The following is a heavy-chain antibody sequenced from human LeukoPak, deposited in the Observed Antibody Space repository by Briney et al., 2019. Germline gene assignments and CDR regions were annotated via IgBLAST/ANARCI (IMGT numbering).Heavy chain of an antibody. CDR3: ARVVEQQLVDAFDI. J-gene: IGHJ3*02. V-gene: IGHV1-69*06. D-gene: IGHD6-13*01. Sequence: SVKVSCKASGYTFTSYAMHWVRQAPGQRLEWMGGIIPIFGTANYAQKFQGRVTITADKSTSTAYMELSSLRSEDTAVYYCARVVEQQLVDAFDIWGQGTMVTVSS. CDR2: IIPIFGTA. CDR1: GYTFTSYA.